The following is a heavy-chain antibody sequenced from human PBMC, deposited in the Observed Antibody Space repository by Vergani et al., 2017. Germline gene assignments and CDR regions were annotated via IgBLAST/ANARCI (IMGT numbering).Heavy chain of an antibody. CDR2: INHSGST. D-gene: IGHD2-2*02. CDR3: ARGIGYQLLYAYYYYRDV. J-gene: IGHJ6*03. V-gene: IGHV4-34*01. Sequence: QVQLQQWGAGLLKPSETLSLTCAVYGGSFSGYDWSWIRQPPGKGLEWIGEINHSGSTNYNPSLKSRVTISVDTSRNQFSLKLSSVTAADTAVYYCARGIGYQLLYAYYYYRDVWGKGTTVTVSS. CDR1: GGSFSGYD.